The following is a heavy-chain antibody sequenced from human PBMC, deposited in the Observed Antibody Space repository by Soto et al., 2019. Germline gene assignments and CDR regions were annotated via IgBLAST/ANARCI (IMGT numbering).Heavy chain of an antibody. V-gene: IGHV3-15*07. CDR1: GFTFSNAW. J-gene: IGHJ4*02. CDR3: TTRDSSSWTKTDY. Sequence: GGSLRLSCAASGFTFSNAWMNWVRQAPGKGLEWVGRIKSKTDGGTTDYAAPVKGRFTISRDDSKNTLYLQMNSLKTEDTAVYYCTTRDSSSWTKTDYWGQGTLVTVSS. CDR2: IKSKTDGGTT. D-gene: IGHD6-13*01.